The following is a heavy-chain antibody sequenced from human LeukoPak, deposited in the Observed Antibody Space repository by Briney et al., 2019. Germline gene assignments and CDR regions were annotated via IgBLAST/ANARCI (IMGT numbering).Heavy chain of an antibody. J-gene: IGHJ6*04. V-gene: IGHV5-51*01. CDR3: ARLLLWFGELPYGMDV. Sequence: PGESLRISCKGSGYSFTSYWIGWVRQMPGKGLEWMGIIYPGDSDTRYSPSFRGQVTISADKSISTAYLQWSSLKASDTAMYYCARLLLWFGELPYGMDVWGKGTTVTVSS. CDR1: GYSFTSYW. D-gene: IGHD3-10*01. CDR2: IYPGDSDT.